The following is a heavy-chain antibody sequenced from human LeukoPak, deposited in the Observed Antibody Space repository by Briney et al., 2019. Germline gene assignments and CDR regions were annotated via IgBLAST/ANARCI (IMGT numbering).Heavy chain of an antibody. CDR2: IRSKANSYAT. CDR3: TRLSRYFEGNRFDP. Sequence: GGSLRLSCAASGFTFSGSAMHWVRQASGKGLEWVGRIRSKANSYATAYAASVKGRFTISRDDSKNTAYLQMNSLKTEDTAVYYCTRLSRYFEGNRFDPWGQGTLVTVSS. D-gene: IGHD3-9*01. CDR1: GFTFSGSA. V-gene: IGHV3-73*01. J-gene: IGHJ5*02.